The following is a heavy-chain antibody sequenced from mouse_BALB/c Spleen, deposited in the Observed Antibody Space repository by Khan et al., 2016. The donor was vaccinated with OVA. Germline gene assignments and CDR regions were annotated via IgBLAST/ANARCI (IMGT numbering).Heavy chain of an antibody. CDR1: GYTFTSYW. CDR3: ARNKKRVATDFDD. D-gene: IGHD1-1*01. CDR2: TNPTNGRP. J-gene: IGHJ2*01. Sequence: QVQLQQSGAELVKAGASVKMSCKASGYTFTSYWMHWVKQRLGQGLEWFAETNPTNGRPYYNEKFKSKATLTVDKSSSTAYMLLSGPTFEDSAVYDCARNKKRVATDFDDWGQGTTLTVAS. V-gene: IGHV1S81*02.